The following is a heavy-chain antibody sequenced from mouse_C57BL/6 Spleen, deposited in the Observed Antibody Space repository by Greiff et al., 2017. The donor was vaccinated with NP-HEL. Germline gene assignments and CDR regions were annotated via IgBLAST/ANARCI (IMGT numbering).Heavy chain of an antibody. CDR1: GYTFTEYT. Sequence: LVKPGASVKLSCKASGYTFTEYTIHWVKQRSGQGLEWIGWFYPGSGSIKYNEKFKDKATLTADKSSSTVYMELSRLTSEDSAVYFCARDEENWSWFAYWGQGTLVTVSA. J-gene: IGHJ3*01. V-gene: IGHV1-62-2*01. D-gene: IGHD4-1*01. CDR3: ARDEENWSWFAY. CDR2: FYPGSGSI.